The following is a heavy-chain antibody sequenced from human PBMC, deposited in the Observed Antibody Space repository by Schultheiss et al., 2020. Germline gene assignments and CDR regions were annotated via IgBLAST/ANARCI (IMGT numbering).Heavy chain of an antibody. D-gene: IGHD2-15*01. CDR2: IDPSDSYT. Sequence: GESLKISCKGSGYSFTSYWISWVRQMPGKGLEWMGRIDPSDSYTNYSPSFQGHVTISADKSISTAYLQWISLKASDTAIYYCARQDGRAHPNDYWGQGTLVTVYS. V-gene: IGHV5-10-1*01. CDR1: GYSFTSYW. CDR3: ARQDGRAHPNDY. J-gene: IGHJ4*02.